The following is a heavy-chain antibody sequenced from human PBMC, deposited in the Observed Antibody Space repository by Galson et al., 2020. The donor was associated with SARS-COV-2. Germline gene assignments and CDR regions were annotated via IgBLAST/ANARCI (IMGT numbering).Heavy chain of an antibody. Sequence: SGPTLVKPTQTLTLTCTFSGFSLSTSGMCVSWIRQPPGKALEWLALIDWDDEKYYSTSLKTRLTISKDTSKNQVVLTMTNMDPVDTATYYCARAHYDILTGYYYAFDIWGQGTMVTVSS. CDR1: GFSLSTSGMC. V-gene: IGHV2-70*01. D-gene: IGHD3-9*01. J-gene: IGHJ3*02. CDR2: IDWDDEK. CDR3: ARAHYDILTGYYYAFDI.